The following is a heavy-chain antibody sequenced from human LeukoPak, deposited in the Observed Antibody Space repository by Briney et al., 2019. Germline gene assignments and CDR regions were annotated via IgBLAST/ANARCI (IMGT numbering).Heavy chain of an antibody. CDR2: IGTAGDP. V-gene: IGHV3-13*05. D-gene: IGHD4-11*01. CDR1: GFTFSSYD. J-gene: IGHJ6*04. Sequence: PGGSLRLSCAASGFTFSSYDMHWVRHATGKGLEWVSAIGTAGDPYYPGSVKGRFTISRENAKNSLYLQMNSLRAGNTAVYYCARMTTRGMDVWGKGTTVTVSS. CDR3: ARMTTRGMDV.